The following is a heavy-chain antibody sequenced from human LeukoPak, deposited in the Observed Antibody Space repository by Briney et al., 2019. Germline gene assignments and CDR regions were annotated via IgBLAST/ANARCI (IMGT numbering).Heavy chain of an antibody. Sequence: GGSLRLSCAASGFTFSSYAMSWVRQAPGKGLEWVSGISGSDGSTNYADSVKGRFTISRENSKNTLYLQMNSLRAEDTAVYYCAKERWFGVDYWGQGTLVTVSS. CDR2: ISGSDGST. D-gene: IGHD3-10*01. J-gene: IGHJ4*02. V-gene: IGHV3-23*01. CDR1: GFTFSSYA. CDR3: AKERWFGVDY.